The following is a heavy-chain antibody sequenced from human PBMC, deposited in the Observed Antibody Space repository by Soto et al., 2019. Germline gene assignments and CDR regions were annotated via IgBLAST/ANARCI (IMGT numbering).Heavy chain of an antibody. D-gene: IGHD5-12*01. CDR2: IYYSGST. J-gene: IGHJ4*02. V-gene: IGHV4-59*01. Sequence: PSETLSLTCTVSGGSISSYYWSWIRQPPGKGLEWIGYIYYSGSTNYNPSLKSRVTISVGTSKNQFSLKLSSVTAADTAVYYCARVYSGYDSYYFDDWGQGTLVTVSS. CDR1: GGSISSYY. CDR3: ARVYSGYDSYYFDD.